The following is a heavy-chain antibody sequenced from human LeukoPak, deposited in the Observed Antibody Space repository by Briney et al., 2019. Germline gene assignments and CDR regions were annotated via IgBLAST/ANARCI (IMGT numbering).Heavy chain of an antibody. CDR3: AGDTGIAARSNWFDP. V-gene: IGHV1-69*04. Sequence: GASVKVSCKASGGTFSSYAISWVRQAPGQGLEWMGRIISIFGIANYAQKFQGRVPITADKSTSTAYMELSSLRSEDTAVYYCAGDTGIAARSNWFDPWGQGTLVTVSS. D-gene: IGHD6-6*01. CDR2: IISIFGIA. J-gene: IGHJ5*02. CDR1: GGTFSSYA.